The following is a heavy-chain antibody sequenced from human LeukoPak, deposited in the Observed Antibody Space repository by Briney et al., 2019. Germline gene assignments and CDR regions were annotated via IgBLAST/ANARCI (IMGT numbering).Heavy chain of an antibody. CDR2: TYYSGST. CDR1: GGSISSGDYY. CDR3: ARRAASKPHFDY. D-gene: IGHD2-15*01. J-gene: IGHJ4*02. Sequence: SETLSLTCTVSGGSISSGDYYWSWIRQPPGKGLEWIGYTYYSGSTYYNPSLKSRVSMSLDTSKNQFSLKLSSVAAADTAVYYCARRAASKPHFDYWGQGTLVTVSS. V-gene: IGHV4-30-4*08.